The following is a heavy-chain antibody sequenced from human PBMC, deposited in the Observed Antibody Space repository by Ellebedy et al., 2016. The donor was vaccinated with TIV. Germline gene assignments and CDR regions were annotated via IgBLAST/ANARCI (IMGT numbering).Heavy chain of an antibody. CDR1: GFTFSSYG. V-gene: IGHV3-30*18. CDR3: AKDLIRGLFGVVTLFDY. Sequence: GESLKISXAASGFTFSSYGMHWVRQAPGKGLEWVAVISYDGSNKYYADSVKGRFTISRDNSKNTLYLQMNSLRAEDTAVYYCAKDLIRGLFGVVTLFDYWGQGTLVTVSS. J-gene: IGHJ4*02. D-gene: IGHD3-3*01. CDR2: ISYDGSNK.